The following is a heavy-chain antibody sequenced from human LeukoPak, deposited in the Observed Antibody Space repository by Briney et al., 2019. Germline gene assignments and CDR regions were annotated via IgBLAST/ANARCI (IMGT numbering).Heavy chain of an antibody. V-gene: IGHV4-59*08. CDR3: ATRGY. CDR2: IYNSGNN. Sequence: SETLYLTCTVSGGSISSDYWRWIRQPPGKGLEWVGYIYNSGNNHYNSSLKSRVTISIDTSKNQFSLKLASVTAADTAVYYCATRGYWGQGTLVAVFS. D-gene: IGHD3-10*01. CDR1: GGSISSDY. J-gene: IGHJ4*02.